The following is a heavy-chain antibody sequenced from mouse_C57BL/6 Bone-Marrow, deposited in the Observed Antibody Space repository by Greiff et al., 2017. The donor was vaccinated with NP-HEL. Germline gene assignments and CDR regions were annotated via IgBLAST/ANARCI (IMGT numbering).Heavy chain of an antibody. Sequence: QVQLQQPGAELVMPGASVKLSCKASGYTFTSYWMHWVKQRPGQGLEWIGEIDPSGSYTNYNQKFKGKSTLTVDKSSSTAYMQLSSLTSEDSAVYYCARGDGYPYYYAMDYWGQGTSVTVSS. V-gene: IGHV1-69*01. J-gene: IGHJ4*01. CDR1: GYTFTSYW. D-gene: IGHD2-3*01. CDR3: ARGDGYPYYYAMDY. CDR2: IDPSGSYT.